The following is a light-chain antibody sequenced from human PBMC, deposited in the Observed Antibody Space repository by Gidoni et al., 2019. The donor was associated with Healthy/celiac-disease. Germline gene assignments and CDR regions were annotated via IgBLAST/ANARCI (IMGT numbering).Light chain of an antibody. J-gene: IGKJ4*01. CDR2: DAS. CDR1: QSITNN. V-gene: IGKV3-11*01. Sequence: EIVLTQSPATLSLSPGEGATLSCTSSQSITNNLAWYQQKPGQPPRLLIFDASPSATGVPARFSASGSGTDFTLTISSLDLEDFAIYYCQQRSNWPRGTFGGGTKLEIK. CDR3: QQRSNWPRGT.